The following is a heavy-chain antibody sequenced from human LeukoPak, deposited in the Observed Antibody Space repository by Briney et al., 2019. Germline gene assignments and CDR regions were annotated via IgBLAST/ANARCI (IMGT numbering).Heavy chain of an antibody. J-gene: IGHJ4*02. V-gene: IGHV1-2*02. CDR1: GYTFTGYY. D-gene: IGHD3-3*01. Sequence: GASVKVSCKASGYTFTGYYMHWVGQAAGQGGEWMGWINPNSGGTNYAQTFQGSVTMTRDTSISTAYMELSRLRSDDTAVYFCARVYDFWSGYFYFDYWGQGTLVTVSS. CDR2: INPNSGGT. CDR3: ARVYDFWSGYFYFDY.